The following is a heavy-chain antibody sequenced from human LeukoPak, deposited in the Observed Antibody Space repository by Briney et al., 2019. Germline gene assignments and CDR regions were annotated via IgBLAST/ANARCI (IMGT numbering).Heavy chain of an antibody. CDR2: ISSSSSYI. Sequence: GGSLRLSCAASGFTFSSYSMNWVRQAPGKGLEWVSSISSSSSYIYYADSVKGRFTISRDNAKNSLYLQMNSLRAEDTAVYYCARDLSLGVVATYGMDVWGQGTTVTVSS. J-gene: IGHJ6*02. D-gene: IGHD3-3*01. CDR1: GFTFSSYS. V-gene: IGHV3-21*01. CDR3: ARDLSLGVVATYGMDV.